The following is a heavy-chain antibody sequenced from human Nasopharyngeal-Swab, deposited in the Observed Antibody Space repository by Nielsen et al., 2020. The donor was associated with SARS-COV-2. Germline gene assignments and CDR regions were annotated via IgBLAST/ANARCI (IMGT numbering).Heavy chain of an antibody. CDR1: GDSIRSTTYY. V-gene: IGHV4-31*03. J-gene: IGHJ6*03. CDR2: IYYSGST. D-gene: IGHD3-3*02. Sequence: SETLSLTCTVSGDSIRSTTYYWSWIRQHPGKGLEWIADIYYSGSTYYNPSLKSRVTISQDTSNNQFSLKLSSVTAADTALYYCARGVSFLDVWGKGTTVTVSS. CDR3: ARGVSFLDV.